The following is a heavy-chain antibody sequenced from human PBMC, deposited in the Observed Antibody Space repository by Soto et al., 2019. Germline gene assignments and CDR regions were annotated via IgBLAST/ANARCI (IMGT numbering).Heavy chain of an antibody. CDR1: GFTFSNAW. CDR2: ISYDGSNK. CDR3: AKALTTVTTNWYFDL. J-gene: IGHJ2*01. V-gene: IGHV3-30*18. D-gene: IGHD4-17*01. Sequence: VQLVESGGGLVKPGGSLRLSCAASGFTFSNAWMSWVRQAPGKGLEWVAVISYDGSNKYYADSVKGRFTISRDNSKNTLYLQMNSLRAEDTAVYYCAKALTTVTTNWYFDLWGRGTLVTVSS.